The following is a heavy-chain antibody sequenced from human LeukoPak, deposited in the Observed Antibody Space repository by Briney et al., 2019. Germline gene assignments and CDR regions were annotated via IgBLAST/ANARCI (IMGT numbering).Heavy chain of an antibody. D-gene: IGHD2-15*01. V-gene: IGHV3-30*04. CDR2: ISYDGSNK. CDR3: ARDTLGYCSGGSCYSGAFDI. J-gene: IGHJ3*02. CDR1: GVTFSSYA. Sequence: GSLRLPCSASGVTFSSYALKRCRQAPGKGLEWVAVISYDGSNKYYADSVKGRFTISRDNSKNTLYMQMNSLRAEDTAVYYCARDTLGYCSGGSCYSGAFDIWGQGTMVTVTS.